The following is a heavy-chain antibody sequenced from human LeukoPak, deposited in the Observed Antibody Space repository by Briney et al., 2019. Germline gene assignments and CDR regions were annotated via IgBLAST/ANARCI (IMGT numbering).Heavy chain of an antibody. CDR3: ARTQLKRIVVVPAAMPVYYMDV. V-gene: IGHV4-34*01. CDR1: GGSFSGYY. D-gene: IGHD2-2*01. Sequence: PSETLSLTCAVYGGSFSGYYWSWIRQPPGKGLEWIGEINHSGSTNYNPSLKSRVTISVDTSKNQFSLKLSSVTAADTAVYYCARTQLKRIVVVPAAMPVYYMDVWGKGTTVTISS. CDR2: INHSGST. J-gene: IGHJ6*03.